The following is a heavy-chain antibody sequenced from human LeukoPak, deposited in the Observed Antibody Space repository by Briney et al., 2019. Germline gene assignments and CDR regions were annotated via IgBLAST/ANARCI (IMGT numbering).Heavy chain of an antibody. V-gene: IGHV3-30*03. CDR1: GFTFSSYG. CDR2: ISNDGSNE. Sequence: GGSLRPSCAASGFTFSSYGMHWVRQAPGKGLEWGAGISNDGSNENYADSVKGRFTISRDNTKNTLYVQINSLRAEDTPLYYCARDFRTNYYYYMDVWGKGTTVTVSS. J-gene: IGHJ6*03. D-gene: IGHD1-14*01. CDR3: ARDFRTNYYYYMDV.